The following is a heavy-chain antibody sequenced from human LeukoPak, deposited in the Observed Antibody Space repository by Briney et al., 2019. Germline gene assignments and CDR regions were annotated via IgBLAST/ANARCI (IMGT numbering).Heavy chain of an antibody. J-gene: IGHJ5*02. V-gene: IGHV4-39*07. CDR1: GGSMTNNTFY. Sequence: PSETLSLTCTVSGGSMTNNTFYWGWIRQPPGKGLEWIGSIYHTGPTYYNPSLKSRVTISVDTSKNQFSLKLSSVTAADTAVYYCARVFIWFGQLQNWFDPWGPGTLVTVSS. D-gene: IGHD3-10*01. CDR3: ARVFIWFGQLQNWFDP. CDR2: IYHTGPT.